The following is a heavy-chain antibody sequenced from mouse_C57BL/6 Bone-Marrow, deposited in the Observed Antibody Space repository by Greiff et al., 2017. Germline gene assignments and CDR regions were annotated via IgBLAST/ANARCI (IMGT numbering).Heavy chain of an antibody. D-gene: IGHD2-3*01. J-gene: IGHJ2*01. CDR2: IYPRSGNT. CDR3: ARWGSYGGYLDY. V-gene: IGHV1-81*01. CDR1: GYTFTSYG. Sequence: QVQLQQSGAELARPGASVKLSCKASGYTFTSYGISWVKQRTGQGLEWIGEIYPRSGNTYYNEKFKGKATLTADKSSSTAYMELRSLTSEDSAVYFCARWGSYGGYLDYWGQGTTLTVSS.